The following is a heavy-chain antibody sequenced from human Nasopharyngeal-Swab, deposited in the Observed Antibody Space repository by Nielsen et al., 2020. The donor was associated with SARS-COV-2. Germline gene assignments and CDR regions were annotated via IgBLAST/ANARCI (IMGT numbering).Heavy chain of an antibody. CDR3: ARERKDIVVVVAATLDY. CDR1: GYTFTGYY. CDR2: INPNSGGT. Sequence: ASVKVSCKASGYTFTGYYMHWVRQAPGQGLEWMGRINPNSGGTNYAQKFHGRVTMTRDTSISTAYMELSRLRSDDTAVYYCARERKDIVVVVAATLDYWGQGTLVTVSS. D-gene: IGHD2-15*01. V-gene: IGHV1-2*06. J-gene: IGHJ4*02.